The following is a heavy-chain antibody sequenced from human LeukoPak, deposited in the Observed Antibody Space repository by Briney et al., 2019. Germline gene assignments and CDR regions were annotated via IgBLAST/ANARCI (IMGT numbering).Heavy chain of an antibody. CDR3: ASVYSSSWDRRANWFDP. Sequence: GSSVKVSCKASGGTFSSYTISWVRQAPGQGLEWMGRIIPILGIANYAQKFQGRVTITADKSTSTAYMELSSLRSEDTAVYYCASVYSSSWDRRANWFDPWGQGTLVTVSS. J-gene: IGHJ5*02. D-gene: IGHD6-13*01. CDR2: IIPILGIA. CDR1: GGTFSSYT. V-gene: IGHV1-69*02.